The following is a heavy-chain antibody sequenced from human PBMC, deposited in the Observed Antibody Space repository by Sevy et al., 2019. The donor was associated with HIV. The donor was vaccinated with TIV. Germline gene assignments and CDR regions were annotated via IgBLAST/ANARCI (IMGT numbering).Heavy chain of an antibody. CDR3: ARDSDYRSISDY. CDR2: INHTGST. CDR1: GGSFSGYY. D-gene: IGHD4-4*01. V-gene: IGHV4-34*01. J-gene: IGHJ4*02. Sequence: SETLSLTCAVYGGSFSGYYWSWIRQPPGKGLEWIGEINHTGSTNYNPSLKSRVTISVDTSKYQFSLKLSSVTAADTAVYYCARDSDYRSISDYWGQGTLVTVSS.